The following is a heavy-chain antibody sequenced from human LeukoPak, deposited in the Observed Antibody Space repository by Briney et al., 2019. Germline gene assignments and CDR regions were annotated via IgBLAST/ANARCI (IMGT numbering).Heavy chain of an antibody. CDR2: IIPILGIA. CDR1: GGTFSSYA. J-gene: IGHJ4*02. Sequence: GASVKVSCKASGGTFSSYAISWVRQAPGQGLEWMGRIIPILGIANYAQKFQGRVTITADKSTSTAYMELSSLRSEDTAVYYCARDPDIVAGSAAIQEGASFDYWGQGTLVTVSP. D-gene: IGHD5-12*01. CDR3: ARDPDIVAGSAAIQEGASFDY. V-gene: IGHV1-69*04.